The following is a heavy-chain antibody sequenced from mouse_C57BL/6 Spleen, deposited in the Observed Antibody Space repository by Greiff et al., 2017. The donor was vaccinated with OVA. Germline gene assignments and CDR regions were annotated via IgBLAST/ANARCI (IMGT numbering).Heavy chain of an antibody. CDR3: ARHTWDESAMDY. J-gene: IGHJ4*01. CDR2: FYPGSGSI. V-gene: IGHV1-62-2*01. D-gene: IGHD4-1*01. Sequence: QVQLQQSGAELVKPGASVKLSCKASGYTFTEYTIHWVKQRPGQGLEWIGWFYPGSGSIKYNEKFKDKATLTVDKSSSTVYLELSRLTSDDSAVYFCARHTWDESAMDYWGQGTSVTVSS. CDR1: GYTFTEYT.